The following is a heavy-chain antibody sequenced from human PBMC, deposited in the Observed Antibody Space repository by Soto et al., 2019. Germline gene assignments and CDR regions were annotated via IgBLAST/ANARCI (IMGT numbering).Heavy chain of an antibody. CDR3: ALRSLAVVPEY. D-gene: IGHD3-22*01. V-gene: IGHV4-59*01. CDR2: LYYGRSA. J-gene: IGHJ4*02. Sequence: QVQLQESGPGLVKPSETLSLTCAVSGDSISSYYCMWIRQPPGKGLESIGYLYYGRSANYNPSLKWRVTLSVDPSRNQCSLALSYGTAADPAVYYCALRSLAVVPEYRGQGTPVTV. CDR1: GDSISSYY.